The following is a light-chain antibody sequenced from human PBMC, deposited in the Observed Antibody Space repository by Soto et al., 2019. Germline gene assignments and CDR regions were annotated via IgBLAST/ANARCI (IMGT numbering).Light chain of an antibody. CDR2: GAS. Sequence: EIVLTQSPGTLSLSPGERATLSCRASQSVNSAYLGWYQQKPGQPPRLLIYGASNRATGIPDRFSGSGSGTDFTRTINRLEPEDFAVYYCQLLGSSQWTWTFGQGTKVENK. V-gene: IGKV3-20*01. CDR1: QSVNSAY. J-gene: IGKJ1*01. CDR3: QLLGSSQWTWT.